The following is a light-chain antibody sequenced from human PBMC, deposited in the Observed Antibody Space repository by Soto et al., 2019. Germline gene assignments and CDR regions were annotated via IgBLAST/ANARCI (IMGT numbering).Light chain of an antibody. CDR3: HQYGSSAPYT. CDR1: QSVTSTY. J-gene: IGKJ2*01. V-gene: IGKV3-20*01. Sequence: EIVLTQSPGTLSLSPGERATLSCRASQSVTSTYLAWYQQKPGQAPRLLIYCASSRATGIPDRFSGSGSGTDVTLTISRLEPEDFAVYYCHQYGSSAPYTFGQWTKLEIK. CDR2: CAS.